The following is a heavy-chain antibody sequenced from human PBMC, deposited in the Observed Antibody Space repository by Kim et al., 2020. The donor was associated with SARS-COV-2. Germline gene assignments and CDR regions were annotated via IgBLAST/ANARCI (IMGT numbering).Heavy chain of an antibody. CDR1: GGSISSSTYY. CDR3: ARLQIGEKTFLNGDYRAFDM. V-gene: IGHV4-39*01. Sequence: SETLSLTCSVSGGSISSSTYYWGWIRQPPGKGLEWIGSIYYSGNAHHNPSLKSRVTISVDTSKNQFSLKLTSVTAADTAVYYCARLQIGEKTFLNGDYRAFDMWGQGTMVTVSS. CDR2: IYYSGNA. D-gene: IGHD4-17*01. J-gene: IGHJ3*02.